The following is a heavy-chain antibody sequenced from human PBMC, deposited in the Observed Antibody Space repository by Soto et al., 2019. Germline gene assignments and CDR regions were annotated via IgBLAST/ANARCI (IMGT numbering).Heavy chain of an antibody. Sequence: ASVKVSCKASGGTFTSYGISWVRQAPGQGLEWMGWISAYNGNTNYAQKLQGRVTMTTDTSTSTAYMELRSLRSDDTAVYYCARGPTTVTTSDAFDIWGQGTMVTVSS. CDR1: GGTFTSYG. V-gene: IGHV1-18*01. CDR3: ARGPTTVTTSDAFDI. J-gene: IGHJ3*02. D-gene: IGHD4-17*01. CDR2: ISAYNGNT.